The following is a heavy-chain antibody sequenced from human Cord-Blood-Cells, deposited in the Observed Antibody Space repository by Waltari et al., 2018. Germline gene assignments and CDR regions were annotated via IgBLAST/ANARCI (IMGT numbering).Heavy chain of an antibody. CDR3: AREESLYSSSWYNWFDP. V-gene: IGHV1-18*04. CDR2: ISAYNGNT. D-gene: IGHD6-13*01. CDR1: GYTFTSYG. J-gene: IGHJ5*02. Sequence: QVQLVQSGAEVKKPGASVKVSCKASGYTFTSYGISWVRQAPGQGLEWMGWISAYNGNTNDAQKLQGRVTMTTDTSTSTAYMELRSLRSDDTAVYYCAREESLYSSSWYNWFDPWGQGTLVTVSS.